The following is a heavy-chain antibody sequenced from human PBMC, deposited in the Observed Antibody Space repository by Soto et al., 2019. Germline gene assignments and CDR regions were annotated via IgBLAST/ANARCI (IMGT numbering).Heavy chain of an antibody. CDR2: IYYSGST. V-gene: IGHV4-31*03. CDR1: GGSISSGGYY. D-gene: IGHD2-2*01. Sequence: PSETLSLTCTVSGGSISSGGYYWSWIRQHPGKGLEWIGYIYYSGSTYYNPSLKSRVTISVDTSKNQFSLKLSSVTAADTAVYYCARARRDCSSTSCQSRRNYFDYWGQGTLVTVSS. J-gene: IGHJ4*02. CDR3: ARARRDCSSTSCQSRRNYFDY.